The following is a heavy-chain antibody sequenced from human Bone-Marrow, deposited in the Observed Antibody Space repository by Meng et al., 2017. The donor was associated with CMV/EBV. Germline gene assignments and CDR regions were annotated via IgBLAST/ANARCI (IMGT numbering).Heavy chain of an antibody. D-gene: IGHD2-2*03. V-gene: IGHV4-31*02. CDR2: IYYSGST. CDR3: ARVVGIVVVPAAPPDAFDI. J-gene: IGHJ3*02. Sequence: ISSGGYYWSWIRQHPGKGLEWIGYIYYSGSTYYNPSLKSRVTISVDTSKNQFSLKLSSVTAADTAVYYCARVVGIVVVPAAPPDAFDIWGQGTMVTVSS. CDR1: ISSGGYY.